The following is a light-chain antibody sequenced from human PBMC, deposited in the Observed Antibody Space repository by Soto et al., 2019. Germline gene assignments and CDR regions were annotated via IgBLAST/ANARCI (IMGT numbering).Light chain of an antibody. CDR1: QSVLYSSNNKNY. V-gene: IGKV4-1*01. Sequence: IVMTQSPDSLAVSLGERATINCKSSQSVLYSSNNKNYLAWYQQKPGQPPKLLIYWASTRESGVPDRFSGSGSGTDFTLTISRLEPEDFAVYYCQEYGSPWTFGQGTKV. J-gene: IGKJ1*01. CDR3: QEYGSPWT. CDR2: WAS.